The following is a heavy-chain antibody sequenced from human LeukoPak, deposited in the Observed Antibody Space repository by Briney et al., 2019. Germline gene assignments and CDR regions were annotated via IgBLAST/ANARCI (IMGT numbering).Heavy chain of an antibody. CDR3: ARQAIQLWFDY. Sequence: PSETLSLTCTVSGGSISSGGYYWSWIRQHPGKGLEWIGYIYYSGSTYYNPSLKSRDTISVDTSKNQFSLKLSSVTAADTAVYYCARQAIQLWFDYWGQGTLVTVSS. V-gene: IGHV4-31*03. CDR2: IYYSGST. CDR1: GGSISSGGYY. J-gene: IGHJ5*01. D-gene: IGHD5-18*01.